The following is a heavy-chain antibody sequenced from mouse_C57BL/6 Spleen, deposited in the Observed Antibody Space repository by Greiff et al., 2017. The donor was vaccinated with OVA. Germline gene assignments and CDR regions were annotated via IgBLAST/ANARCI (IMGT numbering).Heavy chain of an antibody. CDR2: ISDGGSYT. V-gene: IGHV5-4*01. Sequence: DVQLVESGGGLVKPGGSLKLSCAASGFTFSSYAMSWVRQTPEKRLEWVATISDGGSYTYYPDNVKGRFTISRDNAKNNRYLQMSHLKSEDTAMYYCAKLGGRNYFDYWGQGTTLTVSS. J-gene: IGHJ2*01. CDR1: GFTFSSYA. CDR3: AKLGGRNYFDY. D-gene: IGHD4-1*01.